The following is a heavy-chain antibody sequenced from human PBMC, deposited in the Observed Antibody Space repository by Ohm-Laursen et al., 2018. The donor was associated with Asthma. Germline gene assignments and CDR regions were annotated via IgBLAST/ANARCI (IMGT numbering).Heavy chain of an antibody. CDR1: GFTFSSYA. D-gene: IGHD3-10*01. Sequence: SLRLSCAASGFTFSSYAMHWVRQAPGKGLEWVAGISYDASNKFYADSVTGRFTISRDNSKNTLYLEMNSLRAEDTAVFSCARAGLRGVDNLGYWGQGTLVTVSS. CDR3: ARAGLRGVDNLGY. V-gene: IGHV3-30*04. CDR2: ISYDASNK. J-gene: IGHJ4*02.